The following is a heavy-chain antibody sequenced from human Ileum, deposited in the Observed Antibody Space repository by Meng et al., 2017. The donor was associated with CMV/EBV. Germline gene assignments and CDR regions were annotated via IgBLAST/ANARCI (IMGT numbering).Heavy chain of an antibody. J-gene: IGHJ4*02. D-gene: IGHD6-19*01. V-gene: IGHV3-43*01. CDR1: EFNFRSYS. CDR2: IRGDSSRA. Sequence: ASEFNFRSYSMHWVRQAPGKGLEWISLIRGDSSRAFYGDAVQGRFTISRDNRRNYLFLQMNSLRTEDSGFYYCVKEHNTGWPNFDSWGQGTLVTVSS. CDR3: VKEHNTGWPNFDS.